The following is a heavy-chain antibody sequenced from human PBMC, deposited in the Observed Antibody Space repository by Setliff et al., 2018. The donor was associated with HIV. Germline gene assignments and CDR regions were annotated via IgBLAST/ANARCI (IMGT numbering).Heavy chain of an antibody. CDR2: INPNSGST. Sequence: ASVMVSCKASGYTFTGYYMHWVRQAPGQGLEWMGRINPNSGSTNYAQKFQGRVTMTRVTSITTAYMGLSRLRSDDTAVYYCARGTRVGANDAFDIWGQGTMVTVSS. CDR3: ARGTRVGANDAFDI. D-gene: IGHD1-26*01. V-gene: IGHV1-2*06. CDR1: GYTFTGYY. J-gene: IGHJ3*02.